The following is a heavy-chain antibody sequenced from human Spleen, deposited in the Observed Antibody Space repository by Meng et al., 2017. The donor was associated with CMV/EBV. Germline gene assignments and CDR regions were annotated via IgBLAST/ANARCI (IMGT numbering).Heavy chain of an antibody. J-gene: IGHJ4*02. D-gene: IGHD3-22*01. Sequence: FSDYYMIWIRQAPGKGLKWVSYISSSGSTKYYADSVKSRFTISRDNAKNSMYLQMNSLRAEDTAVYYCARDEGYYDSSGYYPYYFDYWGQGTLVTVSS. CDR3: ARDEGYYDSSGYYPYYFDY. CDR2: ISSSGSTK. V-gene: IGHV3-11*01. CDR1: FSDYY.